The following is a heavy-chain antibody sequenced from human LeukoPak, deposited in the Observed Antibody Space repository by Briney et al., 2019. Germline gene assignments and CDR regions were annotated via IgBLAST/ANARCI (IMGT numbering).Heavy chain of an antibody. J-gene: IGHJ5*02. Sequence: ASVKVSCKASGYTFTGYYMHWVRQAPGQGLEWMGWINPNSGGTNYAQKFQGWVTMTRDTSISTAYMELSRLRSDDTAVYYCARSAAAGTNNWFDPWGQGTLVIVSS. V-gene: IGHV1-2*04. CDR2: INPNSGGT. CDR3: ARSAAAGTNNWFDP. D-gene: IGHD6-13*01. CDR1: GYTFTGYY.